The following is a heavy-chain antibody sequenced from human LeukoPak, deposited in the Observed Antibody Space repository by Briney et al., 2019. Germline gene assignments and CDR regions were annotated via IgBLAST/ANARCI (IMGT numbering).Heavy chain of an antibody. J-gene: IGHJ4*02. CDR3: ARGPGEYY. V-gene: IGHV3-48*02. Sequence: PSGKSLRLSCEGSGFTFSSYSMNWVRQAPGKGLEWVSYISSSGRTTYYADSVTGRFTISRDNARNSLYLQMNSLRDEDTAVYYCARGPGEYYGGKGTRVTVSS. CDR1: GFTFSSYS. D-gene: IGHD2/OR15-2a*01. CDR2: ISSSGRTT.